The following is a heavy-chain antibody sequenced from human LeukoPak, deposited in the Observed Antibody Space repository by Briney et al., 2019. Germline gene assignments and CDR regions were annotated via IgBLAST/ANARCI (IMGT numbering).Heavy chain of an antibody. CDR2: ISASGDNT. J-gene: IGHJ4*02. D-gene: IGHD2-8*01. CDR1: GFTFSSYA. V-gene: IGHV3-23*01. CDR3: AKGGGSGTYGRFDY. Sequence: GGSLRLSCAASGFTFSSYAMSWVRQAPGKGLEWVSTISASGDNTYYADDVKGRFTIARDHSNNTLYLQINSLRAEDTAVYCCAKGGGSGTYGRFDYWGQGTLVTVSS.